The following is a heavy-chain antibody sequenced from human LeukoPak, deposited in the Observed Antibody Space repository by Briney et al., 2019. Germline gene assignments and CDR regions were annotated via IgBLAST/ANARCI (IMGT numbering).Heavy chain of an antibody. J-gene: IGHJ4*02. CDR2: IYYSGST. D-gene: IGHD6-19*01. Sequence: KTSQTLSLTCTVSGGSISSYYWSWIRQPPGKGLEWIGYIYYSGSTNYNPSLKSRVTISVDTSKNQFSLELSSVTAADTAVYYCARVCSSGWYCYWGQGTLVTVSS. V-gene: IGHV4-59*01. CDR3: ARVCSSGWYCY. CDR1: GGSISSYY.